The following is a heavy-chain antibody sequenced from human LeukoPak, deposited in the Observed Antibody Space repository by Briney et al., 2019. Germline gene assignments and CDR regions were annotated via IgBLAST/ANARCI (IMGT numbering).Heavy chain of an antibody. D-gene: IGHD3-10*01. CDR2: INLNSGGT. V-gene: IGHV1-2*02. Sequence: GASVKVSCKASGYTFTRSYMHWVRQAPGQGLEWVGWINLNSGGTNYAQKFQGRVTMTRETSISTAYMELSSLRSDDTAVYYCARPSGGSGRWGDNWFDPWGQGTLVTVSS. CDR3: ARPSGGSGRWGDNWFDP. CDR1: GYTFTRSY. J-gene: IGHJ5*02.